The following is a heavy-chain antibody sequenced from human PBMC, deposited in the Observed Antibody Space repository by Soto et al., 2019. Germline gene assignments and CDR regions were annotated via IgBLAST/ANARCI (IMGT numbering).Heavy chain of an antibody. D-gene: IGHD6-13*01. V-gene: IGHV3-30-3*01. CDR2: ISYDGSNK. Sequence: QVQLVESGGGVVQPGRSLRLSCAASGFTFSSYAMHWVRQAPGKGLEWVAVISYDGSNKYYADSVKGRFTISRDNSKNTLYLQMNSLRTEDTAVYYGANRSSWYMFDPWGQGTLVTVSS. J-gene: IGHJ5*02. CDR3: ANRSSWYMFDP. CDR1: GFTFSSYA.